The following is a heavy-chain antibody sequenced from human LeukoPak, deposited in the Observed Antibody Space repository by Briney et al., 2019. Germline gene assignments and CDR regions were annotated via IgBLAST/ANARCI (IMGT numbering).Heavy chain of an antibody. V-gene: IGHV5-51*01. CDR3: ARSYSASWSGFDP. CDR1: EYKFAKYW. D-gene: IGHD2-2*01. Sequence: GESLKISCKGSEYKFAKYWIGWVRQMPGKGLEWMGVIYPDDSDTRYSPSFQGQVTISADKSISTAYLQWSSLKASDTAMYYCARSYSASWSGFDPWGQGTLVTVSS. J-gene: IGHJ5*02. CDR2: IYPDDSDT.